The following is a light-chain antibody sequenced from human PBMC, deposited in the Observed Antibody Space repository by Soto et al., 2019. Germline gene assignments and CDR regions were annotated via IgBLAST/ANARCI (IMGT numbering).Light chain of an antibody. V-gene: IGKV1-39*01. CDR3: QHYDGYPQT. CDR1: QRISYY. J-gene: IGKJ5*01. CDR2: AAS. Sequence: DIQMTQSPSSLSASVGDRVTITCRASQRISYYLNWFQQKPGRAPKLLIYAASSLEAGVPSRYSGSGSGTDFTLTISSLQPEDFATYYCQHYDGYPQTFGQGTRLEIK.